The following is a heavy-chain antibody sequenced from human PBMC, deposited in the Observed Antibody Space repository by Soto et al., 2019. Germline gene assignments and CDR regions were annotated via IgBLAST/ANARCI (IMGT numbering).Heavy chain of an antibody. CDR3: ARDKITGLFDY. V-gene: IGHV4-34*01. CDR1: GGSFSGYY. CDR2: INHSGST. J-gene: IGHJ4*02. D-gene: IGHD2-8*02. Sequence: SETLSLTCAVYGGSFSGYYWTWIRHPPGTGLEWIGEINHSGSTNYNPSLKSRVTISVDTSKNQFSLKLTSVTAADTAVYYCARDKITGLFDYWGQGTLVTVSS.